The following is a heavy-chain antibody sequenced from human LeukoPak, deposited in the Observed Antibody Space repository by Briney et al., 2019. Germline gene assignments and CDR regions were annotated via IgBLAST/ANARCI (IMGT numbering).Heavy chain of an antibody. CDR2: LNPNSGDT. Sequence: ASVKVSCTAFGYTFTGYYMHWVRQAPGQGLEWMGWLNPNSGDTNYAQNFQARATITRDTSITTAYMELSRLIFDDTAVYYCARGGSRYYDSNGYYPNDFWGQGTLVTVSA. J-gene: IGHJ4*02. CDR1: GYTFTGYY. CDR3: ARGGSRYYDSNGYYPNDF. D-gene: IGHD3-22*01. V-gene: IGHV1-2*02.